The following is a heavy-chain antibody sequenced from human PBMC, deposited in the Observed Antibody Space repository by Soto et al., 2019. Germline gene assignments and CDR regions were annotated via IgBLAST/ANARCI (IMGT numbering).Heavy chain of an antibody. CDR2: IIHIRGIV. CDR1: GGTFRSYT. J-gene: IGHJ5*02. D-gene: IGHD3-3*01. CDR3: ARDITVTTILGVVTPANWFDP. V-gene: IGHV1-69*08. Sequence: QVQLVQSGAEVKKPGSSVKVSCKASGGTFRSYTISGVRQAPGQGIEWMGRIIHIRGIVNYAQKFQGRVTITAAKSTSRSYIELSSLRSEDTALYYCARDITVTTILGVVTPANWFDPWGQGTLVTVSS.